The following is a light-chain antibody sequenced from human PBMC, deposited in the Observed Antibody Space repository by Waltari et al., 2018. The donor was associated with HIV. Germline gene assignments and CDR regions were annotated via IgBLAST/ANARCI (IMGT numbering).Light chain of an antibody. V-gene: IGKV1-27*01. CDR2: AAS. CDR1: QGITDY. CDR3: QKYNTVPLT. J-gene: IGKJ4*01. Sequence: DIQMTQSPSFLSASVGDRVTLTCRASQGITDYLVWYQQKPGEVPKLLIYAASTLQSGVPSRFSGRGSGTHFTLTIDSLQPEDVATYYCQKYNTVPLTFGGGTKVEIK.